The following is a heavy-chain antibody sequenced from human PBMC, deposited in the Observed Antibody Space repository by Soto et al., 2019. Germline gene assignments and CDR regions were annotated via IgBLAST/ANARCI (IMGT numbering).Heavy chain of an antibody. V-gene: IGHV1-46*01. D-gene: IGHD5-12*01. CDR3: ARPLYDAHFDY. Sequence: GASVKVSCKASGYTFTSYYMHWVRQAPRQGLKRMRIINTSSGGTTYAQKLQDRVTMTRDTSTSTVYMELSSLRSVDTAVYYCARPLYDAHFDYWGQGTLVTVSS. J-gene: IGHJ4*02. CDR1: GYTFTSYY. CDR2: INTSSGGT.